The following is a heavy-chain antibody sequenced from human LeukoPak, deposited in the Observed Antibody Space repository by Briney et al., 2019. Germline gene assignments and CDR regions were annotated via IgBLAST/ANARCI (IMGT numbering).Heavy chain of an antibody. J-gene: IGHJ1*01. CDR3: ARGLRDSSGREYFQD. CDR2: FDPEDGET. CDR1: GYTLTELS. D-gene: IGHD3-22*01. Sequence: VASVKVSCKVSGYTLTELSMHWVRQAPGKGLEWMGGFDPEDGETIYAQKFQGRVTMTEDTSTDTAYMELSSLRSEDTAVYYRARGLRDSSGREYFQDWGQGTLVTVSS. V-gene: IGHV1-24*01.